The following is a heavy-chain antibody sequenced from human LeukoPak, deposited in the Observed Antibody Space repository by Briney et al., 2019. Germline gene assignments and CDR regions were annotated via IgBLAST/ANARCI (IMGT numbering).Heavy chain of an antibody. V-gene: IGHV4-59*01. Sequence: SETLSLTCTVSGGSISSYYWSWIRQPPAKGLEWIGYIYYSGSTNYNPSLKSRVTISVDTSKNQFSLKLSSVTAADTAVYYCARVSIYCSSTSCYEDAFDIWGQGTMVTVSS. D-gene: IGHD2-2*01. J-gene: IGHJ3*02. CDR2: IYYSGST. CDR1: GGSISSYY. CDR3: ARVSIYCSSTSCYEDAFDI.